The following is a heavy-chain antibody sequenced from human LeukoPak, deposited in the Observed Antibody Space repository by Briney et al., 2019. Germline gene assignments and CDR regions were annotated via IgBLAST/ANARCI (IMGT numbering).Heavy chain of an antibody. J-gene: IGHJ1*01. V-gene: IGHV3-30*02. CDR2: IWYDGSDK. CDR1: GMTFSSYG. D-gene: IGHD7-27*01. CDR3: ASVVITGGYFQH. Sequence: GGSLTLSCAPFGMTFSSYGMHWVRQTPGKGLEWVAIIWYDGSDKYYADSVKGRFTISRDNYKNTLYLQMNSLRPEDTAVYYCASVVITGGYFQHWGQGTLVTVSS.